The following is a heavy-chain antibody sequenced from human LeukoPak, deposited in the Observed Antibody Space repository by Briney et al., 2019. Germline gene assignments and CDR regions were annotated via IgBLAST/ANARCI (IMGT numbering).Heavy chain of an antibody. CDR2: IYYSGST. V-gene: IGHV4-59*01. CDR1: GGSISSYY. D-gene: IGHD6-19*01. J-gene: IGHJ3*02. Sequence: ASETLSLTCTVSGGSISSYYWSWIRQPPGKGLEWIGYIYYSGSTNYNPSLKSRVTISVDTSKKHFSLKLSSVTAADTAVYYCARTLHSGWYLGRSSDIWGQGTMVTVSS. CDR3: ARTLHSGWYLGRSSDI.